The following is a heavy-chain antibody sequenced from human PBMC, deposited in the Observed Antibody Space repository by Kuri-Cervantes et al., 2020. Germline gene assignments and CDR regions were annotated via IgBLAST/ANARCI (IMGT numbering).Heavy chain of an antibody. D-gene: IGHD7-27*01. CDR2: ISYDGNIK. CDR3: AKNDDGEDAFDI. J-gene: IGHJ3*02. CDR1: GFRFSHFA. Sequence: GESLKISCAASGFRFSHFAMHWVRQAPGEGLEWVAVISYDGNIKFYEDSVKGRLTISRDNSKGMLYLQMNSLRTEDTAVYYCAKNDDGEDAFDIWGQGTMVTVSS. V-gene: IGHV3-30*18.